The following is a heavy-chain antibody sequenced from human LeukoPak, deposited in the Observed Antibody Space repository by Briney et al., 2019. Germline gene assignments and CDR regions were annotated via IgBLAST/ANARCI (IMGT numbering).Heavy chain of an antibody. V-gene: IGHV1-2*02. CDR2: INPNSGGT. D-gene: IGHD3-22*01. CDR1: GYTFTGYY. CDR3: ARGAVDDVTMIVVVIMVY. J-gene: IGHJ4*02. Sequence: ASVKVSCKASGYTFTGYYMHWVRQAPGQGLEWMGWINPNSGGTNYAQKFQGRVTMTRDTSISTAYMELSRLRSDDTAVYYCARGAVDDVTMIVVVIMVYWGQGTLVTVSS.